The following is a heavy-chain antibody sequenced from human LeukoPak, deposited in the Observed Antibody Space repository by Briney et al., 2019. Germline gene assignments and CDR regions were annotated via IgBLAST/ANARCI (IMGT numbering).Heavy chain of an antibody. V-gene: IGHV3-48*04. CDR3: ARVPVGAGGHLYYFDY. D-gene: IGHD1-26*01. CDR2: ISSSSSTI. CDR1: GFTFSSYS. Sequence: PGGSLRLSCAASGFTFSSYSMNWVRQAPGKGLEWVSYISSSSSTIYYADSVKGRFTISRDNAKNSLYLQMNSLRAEDTAVYYCARVPVGAGGHLYYFDYWGQGTLVTVSS. J-gene: IGHJ4*02.